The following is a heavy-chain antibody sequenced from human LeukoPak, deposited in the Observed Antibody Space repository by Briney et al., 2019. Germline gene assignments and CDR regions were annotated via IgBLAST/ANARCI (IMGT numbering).Heavy chain of an antibody. D-gene: IGHD5-24*01. CDR3: ARRNGYISSLDY. J-gene: IGHJ4*02. Sequence: SETLSLTCTVSGGPISSYYWSWFRQPPEKGLEWIGYIYHSGRTNYNPSLKSRVTISVDTSKNQFSLNLNSVTAADTAVYYCARRNGYISSLDYWGQGTLVTVSS. V-gene: IGHV4-59*08. CDR2: IYHSGRT. CDR1: GGPISSYY.